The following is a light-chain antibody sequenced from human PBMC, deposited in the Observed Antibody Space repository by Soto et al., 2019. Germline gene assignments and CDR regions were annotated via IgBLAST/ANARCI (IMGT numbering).Light chain of an antibody. CDR3: QSYDSRLGVV. V-gene: IGLV1-40*01. Sequence: QSVLTQPPSVSGAPGQRVTISCTGSSSNIGAGYHVQWYQQLPGTAPKLLIHNNISRPSGVPDRFSGSKSGTSASLAITGLQAEDEADYYCQSYDSRLGVVFGGGTKLTVL. CDR2: NNI. J-gene: IGLJ3*02. CDR1: SSNIGAGYH.